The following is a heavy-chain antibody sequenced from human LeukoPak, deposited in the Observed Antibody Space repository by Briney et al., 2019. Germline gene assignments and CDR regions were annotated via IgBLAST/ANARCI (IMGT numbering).Heavy chain of an antibody. CDR3: ARLVGATDHFDY. CDR2: VFYSGNT. CDR1: DGSISSSSYY. Sequence: SETLSLTCTVSDGSISSSSYYWGWIRQSPGKGLEWIGSVFYSGNTFYNPSLKSRVAIFVDTSQSLFSLKLSSVTAADTAVYSCARLVGATDHFDYWGQGTLVTVSS. J-gene: IGHJ4*02. D-gene: IGHD1-26*01. V-gene: IGHV4-39*01.